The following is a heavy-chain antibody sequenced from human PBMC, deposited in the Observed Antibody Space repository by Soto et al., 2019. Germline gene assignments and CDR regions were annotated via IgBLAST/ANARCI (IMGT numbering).Heavy chain of an antibody. J-gene: IGHJ4*02. CDR2: ISYGGST. CDR3: SRGILV. Sequence: QVQLQESGPGLVKPSQTLSLTCTVSGGSINSGDYCWSWIRQHPGKGLDWIGCISYGGSTSYNPSLKSRVTISVDTSKNQFSLKLTSVTAADTAVYYCSRGILVWGQGALITVSS. CDR1: GGSINSGDYC. D-gene: IGHD5-18*01. V-gene: IGHV4-31*03.